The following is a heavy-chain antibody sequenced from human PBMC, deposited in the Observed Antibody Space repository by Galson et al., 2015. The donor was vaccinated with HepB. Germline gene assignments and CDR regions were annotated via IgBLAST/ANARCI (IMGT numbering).Heavy chain of an antibody. Sequence: SVKVSCKASGYTFTSYGISWVRQAPGQGLEWMGWISAYNGNTNYAQKLQGRVTMTTDTSTSTAYMELRSLRSDDTAVYYCARGPPMIVVVIPFDYWGQGTLVTVSS. CDR1: GYTFTSYG. CDR2: ISAYNGNT. V-gene: IGHV1-18*01. CDR3: ARGPPMIVVVIPFDY. D-gene: IGHD3-22*01. J-gene: IGHJ4*02.